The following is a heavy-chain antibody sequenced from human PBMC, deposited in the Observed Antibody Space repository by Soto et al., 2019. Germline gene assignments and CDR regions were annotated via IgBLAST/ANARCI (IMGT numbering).Heavy chain of an antibody. V-gene: IGHV4-59*01. CDR1: GGFISSYY. CDR3: ARRPVAGTGAFAI. Sequence: SETLSLTCTVSGGFISSYYWSWIRKPPGKGLEWIGYIYYSGSTNYNPSLKSRVTISVDTSKNQFSLKLSSVTAADTAVYYCARRPVAGTGAFAIWGQGTMVT. J-gene: IGHJ3*02. CDR2: IYYSGST. D-gene: IGHD6-19*01.